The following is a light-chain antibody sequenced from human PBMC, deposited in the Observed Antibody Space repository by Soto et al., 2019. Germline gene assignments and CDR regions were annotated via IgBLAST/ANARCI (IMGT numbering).Light chain of an antibody. J-gene: IGKJ1*01. Sequence: DIQMTQSPSTLSASVGDRVTITCRASQSISSWLAWYQQKPRKXXXXXXXXXXTFHSGVPSRFSGSGSGTEFTLTISSLQPDDFATYYCQQHVTAFRTFGQGTKVDIK. CDR1: QSISSW. V-gene: IGKV1-5*03. CDR3: QQHVTAFRT. CDR2: XXX.